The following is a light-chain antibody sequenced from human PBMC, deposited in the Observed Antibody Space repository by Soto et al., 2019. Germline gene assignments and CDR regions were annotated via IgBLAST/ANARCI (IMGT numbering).Light chain of an antibody. J-gene: IGKJ2*01. CDR1: QSIAYY. Sequence: DIQMIQSPSSLSASVGDRVSITCRASQSIAYYLNWFQQKPGKAPKLLIYAASSLQSGVPSRFSGIGSGTDFPLTISSLQPEDFATYYCQQSSNSPMYTFGQGTKL. CDR3: QQSSNSPMYT. V-gene: IGKV1-39*01. CDR2: AAS.